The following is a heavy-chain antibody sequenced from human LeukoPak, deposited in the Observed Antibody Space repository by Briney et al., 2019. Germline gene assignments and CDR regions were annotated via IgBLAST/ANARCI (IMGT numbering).Heavy chain of an antibody. CDR2: INPNSGGT. Sequence: ASVKVSCKASGYTFTGYYMHWVRQPPGQGLEWRGWINPNSGGTNYAQKFQGRVTMTRDTSISTAYMELSRLRSDDTAVYYCARDGGIVATNGARFDYWGQGTLVTVSS. CDR3: ARDGGIVATNGARFDY. V-gene: IGHV1-2*02. J-gene: IGHJ4*02. D-gene: IGHD5-12*01. CDR1: GYTFTGYY.